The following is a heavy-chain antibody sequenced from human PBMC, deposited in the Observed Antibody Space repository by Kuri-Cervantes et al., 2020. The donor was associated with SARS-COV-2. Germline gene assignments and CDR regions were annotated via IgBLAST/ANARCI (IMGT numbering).Heavy chain of an antibody. CDR1: GVPLNTYS. V-gene: IGHV4-34*01. CDR3: ARGHIGVVPSPILGLGPHYYYYHLDV. CDR2: INHSGGT. Sequence: GSLRLSCAVFGVPLNTYSWSWVRQSPGKGLQWIGEINHSGGTKYRPSLRGRVSISIDASKNQVSPKLTSVTAADAAVYYCARGHIGVVPSPILGLGPHYYYYHLDVWGQGTTVTVSS. D-gene: IGHD2-2*01. J-gene: IGHJ6*02.